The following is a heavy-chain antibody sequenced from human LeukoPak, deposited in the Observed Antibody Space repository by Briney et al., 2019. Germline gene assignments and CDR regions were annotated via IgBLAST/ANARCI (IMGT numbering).Heavy chain of an antibody. J-gene: IGHJ3*02. D-gene: IGHD1-26*01. V-gene: IGHV4-39*07. CDR1: GGSISSSSYY. Sequence: SETLSLTCTVSGGSISSSSYYWGWIRQPPGKGLEWIGSIYYSGSTYYNPSLKSRVTISVDTSKNQFSLKLSSVTAADTAVYYCARDLGWELPARGTDIWGQGTMVTVSS. CDR3: ARDLGWELPARGTDI. CDR2: IYYSGST.